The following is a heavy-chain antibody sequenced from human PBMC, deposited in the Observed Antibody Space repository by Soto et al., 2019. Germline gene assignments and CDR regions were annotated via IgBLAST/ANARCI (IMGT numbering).Heavy chain of an antibody. J-gene: IGHJ4*02. D-gene: IGHD3-10*02. CDR3: AGAVSDFDVRRYRTSYFDQ. CDR1: GASVSTGVYY. CDR2: IDNSGST. V-gene: IGHV4-31*03. Sequence: PSETLSLTCTVSGASVSTGVYYWTLIRQHPXKGLEWIGYIDNSGSTYYNPSLTGRVDISVDTSKNEFSLNLQSLTAADTAFYYCAGAVSDFDVRRYRTSYFDQWGQGILVTVSS.